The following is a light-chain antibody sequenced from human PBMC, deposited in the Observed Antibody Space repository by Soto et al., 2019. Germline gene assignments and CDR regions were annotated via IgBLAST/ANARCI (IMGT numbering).Light chain of an antibody. CDR1: SSDVGGYNH. CDR3: TSYTSISTYV. CDR2: EVS. Sequence: QSALTQPASVSESPGQSITISCAGTSSDVGGYNHVSCYQQHADKAPKLLIHEVSNRPSGVSNRFSGSKSGNTASLTISGLQAEDEADYYCTSYTSISTYVFGTGTKVTVL. V-gene: IGLV2-14*01. J-gene: IGLJ1*01.